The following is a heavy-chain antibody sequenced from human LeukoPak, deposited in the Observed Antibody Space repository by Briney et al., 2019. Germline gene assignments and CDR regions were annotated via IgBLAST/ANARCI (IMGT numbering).Heavy chain of an antibody. CDR1: GGSISSSFYY. V-gene: IGHV4-39*07. CDR2: IYYTGST. Sequence: SETLSLTCTVSGGSISSSFYYWGWIRQPPGKGLEWIGYIYYTGSTYYNPSLKSRVTISVDTSKNQFSLKLSSVTAADTAVYYRALTNVGAFDIWGQGTMVTVSS. D-gene: IGHD3-16*01. J-gene: IGHJ3*02. CDR3: ALTNVGAFDI.